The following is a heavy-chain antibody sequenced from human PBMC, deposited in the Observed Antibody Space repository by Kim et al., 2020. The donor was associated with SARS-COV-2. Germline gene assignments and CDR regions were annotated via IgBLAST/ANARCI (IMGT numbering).Heavy chain of an antibody. D-gene: IGHD3-22*01. CDR1: GGSFSGYY. J-gene: IGHJ4*02. Sequence: SQTLSLTCAVYGGSFSGYYWSWIRQPPGKGLEWIGEINHSGSTNYNPSLKSRVTISVDTSKNQFSLKLSSVTAADTAVYYCARLRITMIVVVTLGGYYFDYWGQGTLVTVSS. CDR3: ARLRITMIVVVTLGGYYFDY. CDR2: INHSGST. V-gene: IGHV4-34*01.